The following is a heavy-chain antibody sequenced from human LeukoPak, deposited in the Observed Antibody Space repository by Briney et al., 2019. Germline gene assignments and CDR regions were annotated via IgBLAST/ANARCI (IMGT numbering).Heavy chain of an antibody. CDR2: INPSGGST. Sequence: ASVTVSCKASGYTFTSYYMHWVRQAPGQGLEWMGIINPSGGSTSYAQKFQGRVTMTRDTSTSTVYMELSSLRSEDTAVYYCARDRVSWLQEGKWFDPWGQGTLVTVSS. J-gene: IGHJ5*02. D-gene: IGHD6-13*01. V-gene: IGHV1-46*01. CDR1: GYTFTSYY. CDR3: ARDRVSWLQEGKWFDP.